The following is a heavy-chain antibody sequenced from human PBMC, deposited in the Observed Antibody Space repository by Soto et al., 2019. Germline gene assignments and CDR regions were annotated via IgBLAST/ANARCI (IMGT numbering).Heavy chain of an antibody. V-gene: IGHV1-69*04. CDR1: GGTLSSYT. Sequence: SVKVSCKASGGTLSSYTFSWVRHAPGQGLEWMGRVIPNLGVTNYAKKFQGRFTIVVDTSTSTAYMELNSLRYEDTAVYYCARDQEDILTGYYHPFDYWGQGTLVTVSS. CDR2: VIPNLGVT. CDR3: ARDQEDILTGYYHPFDY. D-gene: IGHD3-9*01. J-gene: IGHJ4*02.